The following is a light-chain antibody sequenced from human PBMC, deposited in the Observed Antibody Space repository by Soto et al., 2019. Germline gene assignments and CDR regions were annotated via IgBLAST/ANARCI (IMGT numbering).Light chain of an antibody. J-gene: IGKJ1*01. V-gene: IGKV1-39*01. CDR2: AAS. Sequence: DIQMTQSPSSLSASVGDRVTITCRASQSISTYLHWYQQKPGKAPNLLIYAASTLQSGVPSRFSGSGSGTDFTLTISSLQPDDFATYYCQHYNSYSEAFGQGTKVELK. CDR3: QHYNSYSEA. CDR1: QSISTY.